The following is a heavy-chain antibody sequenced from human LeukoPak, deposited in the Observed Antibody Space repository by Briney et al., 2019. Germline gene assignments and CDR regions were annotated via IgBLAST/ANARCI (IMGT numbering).Heavy chain of an antibody. J-gene: IGHJ6*02. CDR3: ARDKGLELDYYGMDV. CDR2: IIPIFGTA. D-gene: IGHD1-7*01. V-gene: IGHV1-69*13. CDR1: VGTFSSYA. Sequence: ASVKVSCKASVGTFSSYAISWVRQAPGQGLEWMGGIIPIFGTANYAQKFQGRVTITADESTSTAYMELSSLRSEDTAVYYCARDKGLELDYYGMDVWGQGTTVTVSS.